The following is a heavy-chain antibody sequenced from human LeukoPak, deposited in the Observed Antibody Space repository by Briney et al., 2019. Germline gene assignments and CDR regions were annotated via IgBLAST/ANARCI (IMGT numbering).Heavy chain of an antibody. CDR2: IYPGDSDT. CDR3: ARVATIVSEYYFDY. J-gene: IGHJ4*02. V-gene: IGHV5-51*01. CDR1: GYSFSSYW. Sequence: LGESLKISCKGSGYSFSSYWIGWVRQMPGKGLEWMGIIYPGDSDTTYSPSFQGQVTISADKSISTAYLQWSSLKASDTAMYYCARVATIVSEYYFDYWGQGTLVTVSS. D-gene: IGHD5-12*01.